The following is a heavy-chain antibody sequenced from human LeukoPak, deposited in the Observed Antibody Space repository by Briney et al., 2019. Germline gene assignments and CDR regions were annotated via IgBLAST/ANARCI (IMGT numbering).Heavy chain of an antibody. Sequence: GGSLRLSCAASGFTFSSYWMHWVRQAPGEGLVWVSRIKTDGTTTNYADPVKGRFTVSRDNAKNTLYLQMNGLRAEDTAVYYCARGPYTSGVYRLDYWGQGTLVTVSS. J-gene: IGHJ4*02. V-gene: IGHV3-74*01. D-gene: IGHD6-19*01. CDR3: ARGPYTSGVYRLDY. CDR2: IKTDGTTT. CDR1: GFTFSSYW.